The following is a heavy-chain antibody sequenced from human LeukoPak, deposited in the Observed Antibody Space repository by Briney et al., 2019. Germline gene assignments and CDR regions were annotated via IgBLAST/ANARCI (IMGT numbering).Heavy chain of an antibody. V-gene: IGHV1-46*01. CDR1: GYTFTSYY. Sequence: ASVKVSCKASGYTFTSYYMHWVRQAPGQGLEWMGIINPSGGSTSHAQKFHGRGTMTRDTSTSTVYMELSSLKSEDTAVYYCARARRNWSGYDAFDIWGQGTLVTVSS. J-gene: IGHJ3*02. CDR2: INPSGGST. CDR3: ARARRNWSGYDAFDI. D-gene: IGHD3-3*01.